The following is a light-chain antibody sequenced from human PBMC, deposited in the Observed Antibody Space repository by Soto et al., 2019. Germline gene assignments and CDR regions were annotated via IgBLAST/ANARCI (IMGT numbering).Light chain of an antibody. J-gene: IGKJ1*01. CDR2: KAS. V-gene: IGKV1-5*03. CDR3: QQYNSYSQT. Sequence: DIQMTQSPSTLSAFVGDRVTITCRASQSIGRWLAWYQQKPGKAPKLLIYKASSLESGVPSRFSGSGSGTEFTLTISSLQPDDFATYYCQQYNSYSQTFGQGTKVDI. CDR1: QSIGRW.